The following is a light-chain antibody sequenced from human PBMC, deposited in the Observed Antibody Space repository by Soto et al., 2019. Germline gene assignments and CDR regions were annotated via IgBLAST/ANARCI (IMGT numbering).Light chain of an antibody. V-gene: IGKV1-33*01. Sequence: DIQMTQSPSSLSASVGDRVTITCQASQDISNSLNWYQQKPGKAPKLLIYDASNLETGVPSRFSGSGSGTDFTFTISSLQPEDIATYYCQQYDNLSYTFGQGTKLEIK. J-gene: IGKJ2*01. CDR3: QQYDNLSYT. CDR2: DAS. CDR1: QDISNS.